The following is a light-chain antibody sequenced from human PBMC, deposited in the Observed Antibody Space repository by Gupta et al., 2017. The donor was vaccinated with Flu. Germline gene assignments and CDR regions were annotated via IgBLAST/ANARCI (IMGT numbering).Light chain of an antibody. CDR1: SSDVGSYNL. V-gene: IGLV2-23*02. Sequence: QSALTQPASVSGSPGQSITISCTGTSSDVGSYNLVSWYQQDPGKAPKLMIFEVSKRPSGVSNRFSGSKFGNTASLTISGLQAEDEADYYCCSYAGSSTYVFGTGTKVTVL. CDR3: CSYAGSSTYV. CDR2: EVS. J-gene: IGLJ1*01.